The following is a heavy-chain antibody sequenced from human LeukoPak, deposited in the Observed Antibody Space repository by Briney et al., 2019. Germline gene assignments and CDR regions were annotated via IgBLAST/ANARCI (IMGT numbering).Heavy chain of an antibody. D-gene: IGHD2-2*01. CDR1: GYTFTGSY. CDR3: ARGGAFCSITTCHEFDH. V-gene: IGHV1-2*02. Sequence: ASVKVSCKPSGYTFTGSYLHWVRQVPGQGLEWMGWTNPSTGGTKSAQQFEGRVTMTRDTSNTTGYLELRSLRLDDTATYYCARGGAFCSITTCHEFDHWGQGTLVIVSS. J-gene: IGHJ4*02. CDR2: TNPSTGGT.